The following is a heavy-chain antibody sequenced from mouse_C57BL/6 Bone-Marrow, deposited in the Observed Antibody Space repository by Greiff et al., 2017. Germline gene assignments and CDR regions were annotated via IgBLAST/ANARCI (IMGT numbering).Heavy chain of an antibody. CDR3: ASLYYYGSSYPPWFAY. Sequence: EVNLVESGGGLVKPGGSLKLSCAASGFTFSSYTMSWVRQTPEKRLEWVATISGGGGNTYYPDSVKGRFTISRDNAKNTLYLQMSSLRSEDTALYYCASLYYYGSSYPPWFAYWGQGTRVTVSA. V-gene: IGHV5-9*01. CDR2: ISGGGGNT. D-gene: IGHD1-1*01. CDR1: GFTFSSYT. J-gene: IGHJ3*01.